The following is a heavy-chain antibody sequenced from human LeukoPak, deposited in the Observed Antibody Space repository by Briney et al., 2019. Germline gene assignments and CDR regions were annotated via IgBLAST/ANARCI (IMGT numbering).Heavy chain of an antibody. CDR2: ISEDGGST. CDR3: TKDGFRCHFDN. V-gene: IGHV3-43*02. CDR1: GFTFDDYA. Sequence: GGSLRLSCAPSGFTFDDYAMHWVRHVPGKGLEWVSLISEDGGSTYYADSVRGRFTISRDTSKNSLYLQMNSLRTEDTALYYCTKDGFRCHFDNWGQGTLVTVSS. J-gene: IGHJ4*02. D-gene: IGHD5-24*01.